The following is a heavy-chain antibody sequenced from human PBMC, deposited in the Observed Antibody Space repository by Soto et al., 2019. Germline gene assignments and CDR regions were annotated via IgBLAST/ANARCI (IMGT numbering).Heavy chain of an antibody. J-gene: IGHJ4*02. CDR3: ASSGAGTGDY. CDR1: GGSMSGYS. V-gene: IGHV4-59*01. D-gene: IGHD3-10*01. Sequence: QLQLQESGPGLVKPSETLSLTCTVSGGSMSGYSWSWIRQPPGRGLEWIGHISNSGTANYNPSLKSRVTMSVDAPKQEISLNVTSVTGADTAVYYCASSGAGTGDYWGQGTLVTVSS. CDR2: ISNSGTA.